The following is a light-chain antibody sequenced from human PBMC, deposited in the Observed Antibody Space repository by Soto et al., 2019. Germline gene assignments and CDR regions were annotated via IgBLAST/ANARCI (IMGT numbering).Light chain of an antibody. V-gene: IGKV3-11*01. CDR1: QSVSVN. Sequence: EVVLTQSPAILSLSPGERATLSCRASQSVSVNFAWYQHKPGQAPRPLIYSASDRAPGIPARFSGSGSGTDFTLTISSLEPEDFAVYYCQERNRWPRGTLGAGTKVEIK. J-gene: IGKJ4*01. CDR2: SAS. CDR3: QERNRWPRGT.